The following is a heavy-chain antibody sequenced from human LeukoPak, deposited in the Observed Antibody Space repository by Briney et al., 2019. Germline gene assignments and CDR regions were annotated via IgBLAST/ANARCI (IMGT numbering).Heavy chain of an antibody. J-gene: IGHJ4*02. CDR3: VKDEREDEVQVVPLEY. D-gene: IGHD1-1*01. CDR1: GFTFSSYA. Sequence: PGGSLRLSCAASGFTFSSYAMSWVRQAPGKGLEWVSAISGSGGSTYYADSVKGRFTISRDNSKNTLYLQMNSLRAEDTAVYNCVKDEREDEVQVVPLEYWGQGTLVTVSS. V-gene: IGHV3-23*01. CDR2: ISGSGGST.